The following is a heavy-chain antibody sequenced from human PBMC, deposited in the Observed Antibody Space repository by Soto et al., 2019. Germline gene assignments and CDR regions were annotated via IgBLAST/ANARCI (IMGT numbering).Heavy chain of an antibody. D-gene: IGHD4-17*01. CDR3: ARSNLKDDYGDYPRDY. CDR2: VWWNGYYK. J-gene: IGHJ4*02. CDR1: GFTFRNYG. V-gene: IGHV3-33*01. Sequence: QVQLVESGGGVVQPGTSLRLSCTASGFTFRNYGMHWVRQAPGKGLEWVAIVWWNGYYKHYADSVRGRFTISRDDSKNTVYLQMDSLRVEDTAMYYCARSNLKDDYGDYPRDYWGQGTLVTVSS.